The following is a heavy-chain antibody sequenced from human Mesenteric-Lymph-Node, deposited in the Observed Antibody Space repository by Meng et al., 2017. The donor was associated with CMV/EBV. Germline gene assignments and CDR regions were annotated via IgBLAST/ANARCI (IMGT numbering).Heavy chain of an antibody. Sequence: GESLKISCAASGFTFSTYEMKWVRQAPGKGLEWVSYISSGGSTIYYADSVKGRFTISRDNAKNSLYLQMNSLRAEDTVVYYCARDPTYYYGSGSSDWFDPWGQGTLVTVSS. V-gene: IGHV3-48*03. CDR3: ARDPTYYYGSGSSDWFDP. CDR1: GFTFSTYE. J-gene: IGHJ5*02. CDR2: ISSGGSTI. D-gene: IGHD3-10*01.